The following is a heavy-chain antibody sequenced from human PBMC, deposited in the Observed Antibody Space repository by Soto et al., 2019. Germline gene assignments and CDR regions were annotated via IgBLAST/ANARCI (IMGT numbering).Heavy chain of an antibody. CDR2: INPNSGNI. D-gene: IGHD3-10*01. V-gene: IGHV1-8*01. CDR3: ARGRASGSYYLLDY. CDR1: GNTFTSYG. J-gene: IGHJ4*02. Sequence: QVQLVQSGAEVKKPGASVKVSCKASGNTFTSYGINWVRQATGHWLEWMGWINPNSGNIGYAQKFQGRVTMTRDTAIRTAYMEVSRLRSDDTAVYYCARGRASGSYYLLDYWGQGNLVTVSS.